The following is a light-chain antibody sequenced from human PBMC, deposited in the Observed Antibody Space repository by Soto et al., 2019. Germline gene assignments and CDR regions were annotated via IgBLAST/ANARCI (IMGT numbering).Light chain of an antibody. CDR3: QQYGSSPLT. CDR1: ESVSDNY. Sequence: EIVLTQSPGPLSLSPGERATLSCRASESVSDNYLARYQQRSGQAPRLVIYGASSSASAVPDRFSGSGSGADFTLTISRLEPEDFAVYYCQQYGSSPLTFGGGTKVEIK. CDR2: GAS. V-gene: IGKV3-20*01. J-gene: IGKJ4*01.